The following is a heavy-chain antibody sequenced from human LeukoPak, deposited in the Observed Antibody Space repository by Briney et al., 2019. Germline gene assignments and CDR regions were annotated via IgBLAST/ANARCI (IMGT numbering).Heavy chain of an antibody. Sequence: NPSETLSLTCAVYGGSFSDYYWNWIRQSPGKGLEWIGRILHSGSTDYNPSLKSRVTISIDTSSNQFSLNLNSVTAADTAVYYCARDVHYFDYWGQGILVTVSS. J-gene: IGHJ4*02. CDR2: ILHSGST. D-gene: IGHD6-6*01. CDR3: ARDVHYFDY. V-gene: IGHV4-34*12. CDR1: GGSFSDYY.